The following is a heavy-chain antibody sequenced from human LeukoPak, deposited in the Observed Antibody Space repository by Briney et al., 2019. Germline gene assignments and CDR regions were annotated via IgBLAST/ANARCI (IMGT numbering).Heavy chain of an antibody. CDR3: AREGYSSSSRGDY. CDR1: GYTFTGYY. D-gene: IGHD6-6*01. Sequence: ASVKVSCKASGYTFTGYYMHWVRQAPGQGLEWMGWINPNSGGTNYAQKFQGRVTMTRDTSISTAYMELSRLRSDDTAVYYCAREGYSSSSRGDYWGQGTLVTVSS. J-gene: IGHJ4*02. V-gene: IGHV1-2*02. CDR2: INPNSGGT.